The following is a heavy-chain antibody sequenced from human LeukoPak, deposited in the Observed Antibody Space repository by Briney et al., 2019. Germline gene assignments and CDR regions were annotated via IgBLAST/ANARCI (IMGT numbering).Heavy chain of an antibody. D-gene: IGHD5/OR15-5a*01. J-gene: IGHJ4*02. CDR2: INQDGSKI. CDR3: ARGRLYDSATLRDFDD. Sequence: GGSLRLSCAASEFSFSNYWMTWVRQAPGKGLQWVANINQDGSKIYYADSVEGRFTISRDNAKNSLYLQMNSLRAQDTAIYYCARGRLYDSATLRDFDDWGQGSLVTVSS. V-gene: IGHV3-7*04. CDR1: EFSFSNYW.